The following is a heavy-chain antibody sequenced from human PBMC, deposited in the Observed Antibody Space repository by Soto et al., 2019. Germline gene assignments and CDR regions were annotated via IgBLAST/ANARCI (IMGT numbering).Heavy chain of an antibody. CDR3: TRSLGGSSYFVSDH. D-gene: IGHD2-15*01. CDR1: GFTFSGYG. Sequence: QVQLVESGGGVVQPGRSLRLSCAASGFTFSGYGMQWVRQAPGKGLEWVAVIANDVSDQFYVDSVKGRFIISRDNSKNTLYLEMTSLSAEDTAMYYCTRSLGGSSYFVSDHWGQGTLVTVSS. CDR2: IANDVSDQ. V-gene: IGHV3-30*03. J-gene: IGHJ4*02.